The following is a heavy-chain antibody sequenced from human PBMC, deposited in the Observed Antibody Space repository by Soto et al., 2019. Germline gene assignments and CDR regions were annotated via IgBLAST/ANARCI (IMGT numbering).Heavy chain of an antibody. Sequence: QVQLVQSGAEVKKPGASVKVSCKASGYTFTSYAMHWVRQAPGQRLEWMGWINAGNGNTKYSQKFQGRVTITRDTSASKAYMELSSLRSEDTAVYYCARDYVYYDFWSGYYTGNWFDPWGQGTLVTVSS. J-gene: IGHJ5*02. D-gene: IGHD3-3*01. CDR2: INAGNGNT. V-gene: IGHV1-3*01. CDR1: GYTFTSYA. CDR3: ARDYVYYDFWSGYYTGNWFDP.